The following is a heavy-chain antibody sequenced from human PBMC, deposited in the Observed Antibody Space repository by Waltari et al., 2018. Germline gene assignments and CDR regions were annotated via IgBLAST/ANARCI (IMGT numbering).Heavy chain of an antibody. CDR3: ARHSRSSSSWGWFDP. CDR1: GGPISSSRYY. J-gene: IGHJ5*02. D-gene: IGHD6-13*01. CDR2: IYYSGST. Sequence: QLQLQESGPGLVKPSETLSLTCPVPGGPISSSRYYWGWIRQPPGKGLEWIGSIYYSGSTYYNPSLKSRVTISVDTSKNQFSLKLSSVTAADTAVYYCARHSRSSSSWGWFDPWGQGTLVTVSS. V-gene: IGHV4-39*07.